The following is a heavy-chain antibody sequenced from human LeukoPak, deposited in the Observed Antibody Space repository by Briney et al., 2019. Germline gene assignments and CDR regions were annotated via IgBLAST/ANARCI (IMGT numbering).Heavy chain of an antibody. Sequence: PSETLSLTCAVYGGSFSGYYWSWIRQPPRQGLEWVGEINLSGSTNYNPSVKSRVPISVDPSKNQFSLKLSSVTAADTAVYDCARHYYDSSGYYYLHESWGQGTLVTVSS. V-gene: IGHV4-34*01. J-gene: IGHJ5*02. CDR2: INLSGST. CDR3: ARHYYDSSGYYYLHES. CDR1: GGSFSGYY. D-gene: IGHD3-22*01.